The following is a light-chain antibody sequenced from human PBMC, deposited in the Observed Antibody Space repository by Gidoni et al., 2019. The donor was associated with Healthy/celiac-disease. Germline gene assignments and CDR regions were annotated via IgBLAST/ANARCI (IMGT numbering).Light chain of an antibody. CDR2: YAS. J-gene: IGKJ4*01. Sequence: EIVLTQSPATLSLSPGERATLSCRASQSVSSYLAWYQQKPGQAPRLLIYYASNRATGIPARFSGSGSGTAFTLTISSLEPEDFAVYYCQQRSNWPPALTFGGGTKVEIK. V-gene: IGKV3-11*01. CDR3: QQRSNWPPALT. CDR1: QSVSSY.